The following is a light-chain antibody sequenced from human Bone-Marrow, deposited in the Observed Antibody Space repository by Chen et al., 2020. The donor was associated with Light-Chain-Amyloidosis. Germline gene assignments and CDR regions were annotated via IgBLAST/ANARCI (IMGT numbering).Light chain of an antibody. V-gene: IGKV2-28*01. Sequence: DIVLTQTPLSLPVTPGEPASISCRSSQSLLHRNGYNYLGWYLQKPGQSPQLLIYLVSNRASGVPDRFSGSGSGTDFTLKISRVEAEDVGVYYCMQTVQSTWTFGQGTKVDIK. CDR3: MQTVQSTWT. J-gene: IGKJ1*01. CDR1: QSLLHRNGYNY. CDR2: LVS.